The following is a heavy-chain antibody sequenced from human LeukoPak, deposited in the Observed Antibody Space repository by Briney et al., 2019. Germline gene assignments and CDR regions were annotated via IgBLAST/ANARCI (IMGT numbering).Heavy chain of an antibody. Sequence: GGSLRLSCAASGFTFSSYAMSWVRQAPGKGLEWVSGISGSGGSTYYADSVKGRFTISRDNSENTLFLQMNSLRAEDTAVYYCAKGTSGSFDYWGQGTLVTVSS. CDR2: ISGSGGST. V-gene: IGHV3-23*01. D-gene: IGHD2-15*01. CDR3: AKGTSGSFDY. J-gene: IGHJ4*02. CDR1: GFTFSSYA.